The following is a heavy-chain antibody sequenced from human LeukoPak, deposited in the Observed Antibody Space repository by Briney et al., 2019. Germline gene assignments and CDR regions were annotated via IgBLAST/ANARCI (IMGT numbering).Heavy chain of an antibody. J-gene: IGHJ4*02. D-gene: IGHD3-22*01. CDR1: GFTVGSNY. CDR2: ISSSSSYI. V-gene: IGHV3-21*01. Sequence: PGGSLRLSCAASGFTVGSNYMSWVRQAPGKGLEWVSSISSSSSYIYYADSVKGRFTISRDNAKNSLYLQMNSLRAEDTAVYYCARDTNPTYYYDSSGGDYWGQGTLVTVSS. CDR3: ARDTNPTYYYDSSGGDY.